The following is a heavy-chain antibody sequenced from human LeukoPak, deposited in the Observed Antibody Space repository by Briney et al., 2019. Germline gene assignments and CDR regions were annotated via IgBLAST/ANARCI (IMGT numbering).Heavy chain of an antibody. CDR1: GYTLTELS. CDR2: FVPEDGET. J-gene: IGHJ4*02. CDR3: ATSGVFGVVPLEVTNDY. D-gene: IGHD3-3*01. Sequence: GASVKVSCKVFGYTLTELSMHWVRQAPGKGLEWMGGFVPEDGETIYAQQFQGRLTLTEDSSTDTAYMELSSLRSEDTAIYFCATSGVFGVVPLEVTNDYWGQGTLVTVSS. V-gene: IGHV1-24*01.